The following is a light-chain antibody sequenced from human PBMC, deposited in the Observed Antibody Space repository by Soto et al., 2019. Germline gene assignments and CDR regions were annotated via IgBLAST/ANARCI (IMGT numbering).Light chain of an antibody. J-gene: IGLJ1*01. CDR3: SSYTSSSTLVV. Sequence: SVLTQPASVSGSPGQSITISCTGTSSDVGDYNYVSWYQQHPGKAPKLMIYDVSNRPSGVSNRFSGSKSGNTASLTISGLQAEDEADYYCSSYTSSSTLVVFGTGTKVTVL. CDR1: SSDVGDYNY. CDR2: DVS. V-gene: IGLV2-14*01.